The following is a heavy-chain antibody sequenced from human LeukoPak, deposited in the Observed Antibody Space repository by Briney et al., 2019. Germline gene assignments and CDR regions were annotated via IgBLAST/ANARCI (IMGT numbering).Heavy chain of an antibody. CDR3: VRTVVRGVIYYFDY. CDR1: GYTFTTYY. V-gene: IGHV1-18*04. CDR2: ISAYNGNT. Sequence: ASVKVSCKASGYTFTTYYMQWVRQAPGQGLEWMGWISAYNGNTNYAQKLQGRVTMTTDTSTSTAYMELRTLSSDDAAVYYCVRTVVRGVIYYFDYWGQGTLVTVSS. J-gene: IGHJ4*02. D-gene: IGHD3-10*01.